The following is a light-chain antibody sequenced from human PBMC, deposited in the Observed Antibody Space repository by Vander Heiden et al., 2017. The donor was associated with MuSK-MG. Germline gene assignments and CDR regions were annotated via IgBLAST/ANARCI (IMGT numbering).Light chain of an antibody. CDR3: SAWDDSLNGHGV. V-gene: IGLV1-44*01. J-gene: IGLJ2*01. Sequence: QSVLTQPPSASGTPGQRVTISCSGSSSNIGSNTVNWYQQLPATAPQLLIYSNNQRPSGVPDRFSGATSGTSASLAISGLQSEDEADDYCSAWDDSLNGHGVFGGGTKLTVL. CDR2: SNN. CDR1: SSNIGSNT.